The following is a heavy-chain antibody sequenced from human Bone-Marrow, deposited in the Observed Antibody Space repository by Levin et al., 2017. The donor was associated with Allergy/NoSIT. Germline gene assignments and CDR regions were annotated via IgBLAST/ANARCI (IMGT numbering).Heavy chain of an antibody. D-gene: IGHD1-7*01. V-gene: IGHV1-2*06. CDR2: VNPRDGGT. Sequence: PGESLKISCKTSGYAFSEYYVHWVRQAPGQGPEWMGLVNPRDGGTVYAQNFRGRITMTSDTSITTAHMVLNSLRSDDTAIYYCATIEGGLGTDWGQGTLVTVSS. CDR1: GYAFSEYY. CDR3: ATIEGGLGTD. J-gene: IGHJ4*02.